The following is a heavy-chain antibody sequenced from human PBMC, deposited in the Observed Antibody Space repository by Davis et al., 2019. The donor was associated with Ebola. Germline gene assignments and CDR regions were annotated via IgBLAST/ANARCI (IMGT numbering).Heavy chain of an antibody. CDR1: GGSMYSNSYY. V-gene: IGHV4-39*01. D-gene: IGHD2-21*02. CDR3: ARPGYCGGDCYID. Sequence: MPSETLSLTCTVSGGSMYSNSYYWGWIRQSPGKGLEWIGRIYYSGSTNYNPSLQSRVTISIDSSKNQFSLKLKSVSAADTAVYYCARPGYCGGDCYIDWGQGTLVTVSS. CDR2: IYYSGST. J-gene: IGHJ4*02.